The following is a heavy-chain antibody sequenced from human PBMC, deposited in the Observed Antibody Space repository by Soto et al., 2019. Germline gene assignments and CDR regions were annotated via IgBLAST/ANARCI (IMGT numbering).Heavy chain of an antibody. Sequence: QLQLQESGPGLVKPSETLSLTCTVSGGSISSSSYYWGWIRQPPGKGLEWIGSIYYSGSTYYNPSLKSRVTISVNTHQTQRSLKPGSVPAADSAVYYCARLDVRYCDWSRSYYFDYWGQGTLVTVSS. CDR1: GGSISSSSYY. CDR3: ARLDVRYCDWSRSYYFDY. V-gene: IGHV4-39*01. J-gene: IGHJ4*02. CDR2: IYYSGST. D-gene: IGHD3-9*01.